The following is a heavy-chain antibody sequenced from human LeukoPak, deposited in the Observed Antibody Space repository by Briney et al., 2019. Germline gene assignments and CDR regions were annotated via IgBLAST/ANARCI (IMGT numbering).Heavy chain of an antibody. CDR3: ARRQMTTVTLLDY. CDR1: GFTFGDYG. J-gene: IGHJ4*02. D-gene: IGHD4-11*01. V-gene: IGHV3-20*04. CDR2: INWNGGST. Sequence: RPGGSLRLSCAASGFTFGDYGMGWVRQAPGKGLEWVSGINWNGGSTGYADSVKGRFTISRDNAKNSLYLQMNSLRAEATALYYCARRQMTTVTLLDYWGQGTLVIVSS.